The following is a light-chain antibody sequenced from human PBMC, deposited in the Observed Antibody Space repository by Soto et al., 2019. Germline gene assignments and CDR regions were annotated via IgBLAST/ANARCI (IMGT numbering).Light chain of an antibody. Sequence: VVLTQSPATLSLSPCERATLSCRASDTINIYLAWYQQKPGQVPRLLIYDASNRAAGIPARFSGSGSGTDFTLTISSLEPEDFAIYYCQQRYNWPPLTFGQGTRL. CDR1: DTINIY. J-gene: IGKJ5*01. CDR2: DAS. V-gene: IGKV3-11*01. CDR3: QQRYNWPPLT.